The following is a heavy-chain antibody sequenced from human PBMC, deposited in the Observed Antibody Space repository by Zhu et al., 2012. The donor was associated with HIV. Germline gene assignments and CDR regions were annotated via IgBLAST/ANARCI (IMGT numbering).Heavy chain of an antibody. Sequence: EVQLVESGGGLVQPGGSLRLSCAASGFTPGNYWMHWVRQPPGKGLVWVSRINTDGSIINYGDSVRGRFTISRDNAKNTLYLQMNSLRAEDTAVYYCARANNLDVWGQGTTVTVSS. V-gene: IGHV3-74*01. J-gene: IGHJ6*02. CDR3: ARANNLDV. D-gene: IGHD1/OR15-1a*01. CDR2: INTDGSII. CDR1: GFTPGNYW.